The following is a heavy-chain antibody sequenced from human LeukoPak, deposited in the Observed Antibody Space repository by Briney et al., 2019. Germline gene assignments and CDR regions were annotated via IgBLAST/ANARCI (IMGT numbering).Heavy chain of an antibody. CDR3: ANQYSSSSPLDY. J-gene: IGHJ4*02. Sequence: GGSLGLSCAASGFTFSSYAMSWVRQAPGKGLEWVSAISGSGGSTYYADSVKGRFTISRDNSKNTLYLQMNSLRAEDTAVYYCANQYSSSSPLDYWGQGTLVTVSS. D-gene: IGHD6-6*01. CDR2: ISGSGGST. V-gene: IGHV3-23*01. CDR1: GFTFSSYA.